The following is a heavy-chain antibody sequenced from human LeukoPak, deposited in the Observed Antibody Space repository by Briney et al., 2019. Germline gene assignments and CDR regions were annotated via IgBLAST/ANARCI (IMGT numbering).Heavy chain of an antibody. Sequence: GGSLRLSCAASGFTVSSYEMNWVRQAPGKGLEWVSYISSGTVKFYADSVKGRFTISRDNAKNSLHLQTNSLRAEDTAVYFCARDWLRLGYWGQGTLVTVSS. J-gene: IGHJ4*02. CDR2: ISSGTVK. CDR1: GFTVSSYE. CDR3: ARDWLRLGY. V-gene: IGHV3-48*03. D-gene: IGHD5-12*01.